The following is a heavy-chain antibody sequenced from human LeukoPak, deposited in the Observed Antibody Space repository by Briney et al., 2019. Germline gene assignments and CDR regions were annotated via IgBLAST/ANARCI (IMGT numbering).Heavy chain of an antibody. CDR2: ISGSGGST. D-gene: IGHD6-6*01. V-gene: IGHV3-23*01. CDR1: GFTFSSYA. J-gene: IGHJ6*03. Sequence: GGSLRLSCAASGFTFSSYAMSWVRQDPGKGLEWGSAISGSGGSTYYADSVKGRFTITRDNSKNTLYRQMNSLRAEDTAVYYCAKSGIAARAYDYYYMDVWGKGTTVTVSS. CDR3: AKSGIAARAYDYYYMDV.